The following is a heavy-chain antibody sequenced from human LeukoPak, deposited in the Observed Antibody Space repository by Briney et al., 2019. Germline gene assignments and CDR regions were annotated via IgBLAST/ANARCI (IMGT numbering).Heavy chain of an antibody. Sequence: QSGGSLRLSCAASGFTVSSNYMSWVRQAPGKGLEWVSGISWNSGSIGYADSVKGRFTISRDNAKNSLYLQMNSLRAEDTALYYCAKDIGFLSQLDAFDIWGQGTMVTVSS. CDR2: ISWNSGSI. CDR1: GFTVSSNY. J-gene: IGHJ3*02. D-gene: IGHD6-13*01. V-gene: IGHV3-9*01. CDR3: AKDIGFLSQLDAFDI.